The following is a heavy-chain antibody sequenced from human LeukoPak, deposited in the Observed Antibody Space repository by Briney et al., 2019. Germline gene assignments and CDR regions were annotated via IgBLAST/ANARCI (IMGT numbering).Heavy chain of an antibody. CDR3: ARLVVPAASAEYFQH. J-gene: IGHJ1*01. D-gene: IGHD2-2*01. Sequence: SETLSLTCAVSGASINDFYWTWIRQPPGKGLEWIGYVYYGGSTNYNPSLKSRVSMSVDTSKNQFSLKLSSVTAADTAVYYCARLVVPAASAEYFQHWGQGTLVTVSS. CDR2: VYYGGST. CDR1: GASINDFY. V-gene: IGHV4-59*08.